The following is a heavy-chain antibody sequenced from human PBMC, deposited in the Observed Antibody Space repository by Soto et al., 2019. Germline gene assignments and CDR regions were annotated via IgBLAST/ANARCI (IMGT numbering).Heavy chain of an antibody. CDR2: IYHSGST. CDR3: ASRAAAGTEFDY. CDR1: SGYISSSNW. J-gene: IGHJ4*02. Sequence: QVQLQESGPGLVKPSGTLSLTCAVSSGYISSSNWWSWVRQPPGKGLEWIGEIYHSGSTNYNPSLKSRGTISVDKSKNQFSLKLSSVTAADTAVYYCASRAAAGTEFDYWGQETLVTVSS. D-gene: IGHD6-13*01. V-gene: IGHV4-4*02.